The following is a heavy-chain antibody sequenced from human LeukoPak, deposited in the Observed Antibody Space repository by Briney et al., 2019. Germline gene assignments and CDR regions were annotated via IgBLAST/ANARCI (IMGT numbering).Heavy chain of an antibody. J-gene: IGHJ4*02. CDR2: INHSGST. D-gene: IGHD3-10*01. V-gene: IGHV4-39*07. CDR3: ARGGLVRGVITRFGFFDY. Sequence: SETLSLTCTVSGGSISSGDYYWSWIRQPPGKGLEWIGEINHSGSTNYNPSLKSRVTISVDTSKNQFSLKLSSVTAADTAVYYCARGGLVRGVITRFGFFDYWGQGTLVTVSS. CDR1: GGSISSGDYY.